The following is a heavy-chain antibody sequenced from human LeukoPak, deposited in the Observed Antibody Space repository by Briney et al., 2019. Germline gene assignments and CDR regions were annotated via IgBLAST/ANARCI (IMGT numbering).Heavy chain of an antibody. CDR1: GFTFSSYS. J-gene: IGHJ4*02. Sequence: KPGGSLRLSCAASGFTFSSYSMNWDRQAPGKGLEWVSSISSSSSYIYYADSVKGRFTISRDNAKNSLYLQMNSLRAEDTAVYYCARDRYSSSWYGSNQIDYWGQGTLVTVSS. V-gene: IGHV3-21*01. CDR2: ISSSSSYI. D-gene: IGHD6-13*01. CDR3: ARDRYSSSWYGSNQIDY.